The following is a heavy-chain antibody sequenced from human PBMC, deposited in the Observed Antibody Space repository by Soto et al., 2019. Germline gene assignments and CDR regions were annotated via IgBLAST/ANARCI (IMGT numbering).Heavy chain of an antibody. J-gene: IGHJ4*02. CDR1: GGSISSSSYY. CDR2: IYYSGST. V-gene: IGHV4-39*01. CDR3: ARGDDAYKPGY. Sequence: SETLSLTCTVSGGSISSSSYYWGWIRQPPGKGLEWIGSIYYSGSTYYNPSLKSRVTISVDTSKNQFSLKLSSVTAADTAVYYCARGDDAYKPGYWGQGTLVTVSA. D-gene: IGHD2-21*01.